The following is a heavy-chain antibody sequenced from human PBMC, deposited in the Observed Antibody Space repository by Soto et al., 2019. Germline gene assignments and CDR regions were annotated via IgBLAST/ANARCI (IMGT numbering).Heavy chain of an antibody. V-gene: IGHV3-23*01. CDR1: GFTFSSYA. D-gene: IGHD6-13*01. Sequence: EVQLLESGGGLVQPGGSLRLSCAASGFTFSSYAMSWVRQAPGKGLEWVSAISGSGGSTYYADSVKGRFTISRDNSKNTLYLQMNSLRAEDTAVYYCAKDPNPLCIAASGAFDIWGQGTMVTVSS. CDR2: ISGSGGST. CDR3: AKDPNPLCIAASGAFDI. J-gene: IGHJ3*02.